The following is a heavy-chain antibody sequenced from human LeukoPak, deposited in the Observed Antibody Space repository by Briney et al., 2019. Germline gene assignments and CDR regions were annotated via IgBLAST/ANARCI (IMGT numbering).Heavy chain of an antibody. D-gene: IGHD5-18*01. Sequence: SETLSLTCTVSGGSISNYYWSWIRQPPGKGLEWIGHIYYSGATKYNPSLKSRITISVDTSKNQFSLMLSSVTAADTAVYYCARGGTWIHSVFDYWGQGTLVTVSS. J-gene: IGHJ4*02. CDR1: GGSISNYY. CDR2: IYYSGAT. V-gene: IGHV4-59*08. CDR3: ARGGTWIHSVFDY.